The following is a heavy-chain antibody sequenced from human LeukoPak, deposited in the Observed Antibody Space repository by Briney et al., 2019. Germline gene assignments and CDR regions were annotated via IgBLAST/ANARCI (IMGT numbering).Heavy chain of an antibody. D-gene: IGHD1-1*01. Sequence: SETLSLTCTVSGGSISTYYWSWIRQPPGKGLEWIGYIHYSGSTSYNPSLKSRITISVDTSKNQLSLILNSVTAADTAVYYCAREYSAFEIWGQGTMVTVSS. CDR2: IHYSGST. V-gene: IGHV4-59*01. CDR1: GGSISTYY. CDR3: AREYSAFEI. J-gene: IGHJ3*02.